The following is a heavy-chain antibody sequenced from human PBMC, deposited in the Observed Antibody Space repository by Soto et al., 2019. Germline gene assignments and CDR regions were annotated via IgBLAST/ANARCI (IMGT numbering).Heavy chain of an antibody. CDR1: GFTFSSYG. V-gene: IGHV3-33*01. CDR2: IWYDGSNK. D-gene: IGHD6-13*01. CDR3: ARWGIAAGDY. Sequence: QVQLVESGGGVVQPGRSLRLSCAASGFTFSSYGMHWVRQAPGTGLEWVAVIWYDGSNKYYADSVKGRFTISRDNSKNTLYLQMNSRGAEDTAVYYCARWGIAAGDYWGQGTLVTVSS. J-gene: IGHJ4*02.